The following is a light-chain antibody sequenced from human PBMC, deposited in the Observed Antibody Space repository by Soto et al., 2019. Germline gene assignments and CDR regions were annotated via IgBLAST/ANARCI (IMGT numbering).Light chain of an antibody. CDR1: QSVSSY. Sequence: EIVMTQSPATMSVSPGETATLSCRASQSVSSYLAWYHQKPGQPPRLLIYDASTRATGIPAKFSGSRSGTDFTLTLSSLQPEDFAIYYCQQYSNWPPLYTFGEGTKVEI. CDR3: QQYSNWPPLYT. CDR2: DAS. V-gene: IGKV3-15*01. J-gene: IGKJ2*01.